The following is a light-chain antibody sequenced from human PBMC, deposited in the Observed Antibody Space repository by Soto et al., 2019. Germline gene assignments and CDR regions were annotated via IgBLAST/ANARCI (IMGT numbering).Light chain of an antibody. J-gene: IGLJ7*01. CDR2: GNS. CDR3: QSYDSSLSAV. Sequence: QSVLTQPPSVSGAPGQRVTISCTGSSSNIGACYDVHWYQQLPGTAPKLLIYGNSNRPSGVTDRFSGSKSGTSASLAISGLQSEDEADYYCQSYDSSLSAVFGGGTQLTVL. CDR1: SSNIGACYD. V-gene: IGLV1-40*01.